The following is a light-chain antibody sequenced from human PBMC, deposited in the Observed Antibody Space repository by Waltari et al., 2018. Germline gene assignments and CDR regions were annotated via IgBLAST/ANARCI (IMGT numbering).Light chain of an antibody. V-gene: IGLV2-14*01. CDR2: EVT. CDR3: SSYTISSAIFI. J-gene: IGLJ2*01. Sequence: QSALTQPTSVSGSLGKSITISCTGTSSNVGHYHYVSWYQHHPDNAPKLIIYEVTNRPSGVSTRFSGSKSGNTASLTISGLQAEDEAFYYCSSYTISSAIFIFGGGTKVTV. CDR1: SSNVGHYHY.